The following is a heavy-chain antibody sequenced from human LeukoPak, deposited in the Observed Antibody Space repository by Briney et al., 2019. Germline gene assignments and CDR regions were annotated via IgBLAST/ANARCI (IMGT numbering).Heavy chain of an antibody. J-gene: IGHJ4*02. CDR2: INHSGST. Sequence: SETLSFTCAVYGGSFSGYYWSWIRQPPGKGLEWIGEINHSGSTNYNPSLKSRVTISVDTSKNQFSLKLSSVTAADTAVYYCARGLGGIDYWGQGTLVTVSS. D-gene: IGHD1-26*01. V-gene: IGHV4-34*01. CDR3: ARGLGGIDY. CDR1: GGSFSGYY.